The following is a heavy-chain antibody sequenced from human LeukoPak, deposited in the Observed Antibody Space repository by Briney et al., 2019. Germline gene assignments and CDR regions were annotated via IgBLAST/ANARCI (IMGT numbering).Heavy chain of an antibody. CDR2: MRNDGSKK. Sequence: SGGSLRLSCAAPGFTFSNYAMHWVRQAPGKGLEWVAFMRNDGSKKYHADSVKGRFTISGDNSKDTLYMQINSLRAEDTAVYYCARSREGSDWTFEYWGQGTLVTVSS. V-gene: IGHV3-30*02. CDR1: GFTFSNYA. J-gene: IGHJ4*02. D-gene: IGHD6-19*01. CDR3: ARSREGSDWTFEY.